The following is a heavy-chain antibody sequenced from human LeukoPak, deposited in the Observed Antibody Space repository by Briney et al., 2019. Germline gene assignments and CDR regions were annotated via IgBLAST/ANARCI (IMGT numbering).Heavy chain of an antibody. D-gene: IGHD3-3*01. CDR2: IWYDGSNK. CDR3: ARELPPLEKYYFDY. Sequence: GGSLRLSCAASGFTFRSYGMHWVRQAPGKGLQWVAVIWYDGSNKYYADSVKGRFTISRDNSKNTLSLQMNSLRAEDTAVYYCARELPPLEKYYFDYWGQGALVTVSS. CDR1: GFTFRSYG. J-gene: IGHJ4*02. V-gene: IGHV3-33*08.